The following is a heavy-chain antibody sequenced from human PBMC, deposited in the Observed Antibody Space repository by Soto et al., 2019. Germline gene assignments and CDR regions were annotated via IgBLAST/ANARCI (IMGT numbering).Heavy chain of an antibody. D-gene: IGHD3-3*01. CDR1: GGTFSSYT. Sequence: ASVKVSCKASGGTFSSYTISWVRQAPGQGLEWMGRIIPILGIANYAQKFQGRVTITADKSTSTAYMELSSLRSEDTAVYYCASSKEPRGRYYFDYWGQGTLVTVSS. CDR3: ASSKEPRGRYYFDY. V-gene: IGHV1-69*02. J-gene: IGHJ4*02. CDR2: IIPILGIA.